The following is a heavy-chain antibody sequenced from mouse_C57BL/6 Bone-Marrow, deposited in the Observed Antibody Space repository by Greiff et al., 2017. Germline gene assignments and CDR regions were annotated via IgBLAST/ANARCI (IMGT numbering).Heavy chain of an antibody. J-gene: IGHJ3*01. D-gene: IGHD4-1*01. Sequence: DVQLVESGGGLVQPGESLKLSCESNEYEFPSHDMSWVRKTPEKRLELVAAINSDGGSTYYPATMERRFIISRDNTKKTLYLQMSSLRSEDTALYYCARGDWALAWFAYWGQGTLVTVSA. V-gene: IGHV5-2*01. CDR1: EYEFPSHD. CDR3: ARGDWALAWFAY. CDR2: INSDGGST.